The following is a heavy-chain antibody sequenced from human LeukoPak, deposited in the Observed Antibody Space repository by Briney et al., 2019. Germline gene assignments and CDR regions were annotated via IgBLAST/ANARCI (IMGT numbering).Heavy chain of an antibody. J-gene: IGHJ4*02. Sequence: ASVKVSCKASGYTFTDYYIHWVRQAPGQGLEWMGWINPNTGDTNYAQNFQGRVTMTRDTSISTAYMELSRLRSDDTAVYYCARSGFRLNYCSGGSCPIDYWGQGTLVTVSS. CDR1: GYTFTDYY. D-gene: IGHD2-15*01. V-gene: IGHV1-2*02. CDR3: ARSGFRLNYCSGGSCPIDY. CDR2: INPNTGDT.